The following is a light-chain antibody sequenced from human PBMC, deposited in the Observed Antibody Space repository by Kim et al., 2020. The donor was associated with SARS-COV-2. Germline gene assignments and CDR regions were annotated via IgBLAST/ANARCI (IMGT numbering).Light chain of an antibody. CDR1: SNNVGNQE. CDR2: RNN. J-gene: IGLJ3*02. V-gene: IGLV10-54*01. CDR3: SAWDSSLSRWV. Sequence: QTATPTAPGNSNNVGNQEAAWLQQHQGHPPKLLSYRNNNRPSGISERLSASRSGNTASLTITGLQPEDEADYYCSAWDSSLSRWVFGGGTQLTVL.